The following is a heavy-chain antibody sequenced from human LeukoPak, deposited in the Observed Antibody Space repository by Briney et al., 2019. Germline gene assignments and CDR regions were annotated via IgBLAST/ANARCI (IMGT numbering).Heavy chain of an antibody. CDR1: GYTVTSYY. V-gene: IGHV1-2*02. CDR3: ARTLSVVVAAYIDY. Sequence: ASVKVSCKASGYTVTSYYKHWVRHAPGQGLEWMGWINPNSGGTNYAKKFQGRVTMTRDTSISTAYMELSRLRSDDTAVYYCARTLSVVVAAYIDYWGQGTLVTVSS. J-gene: IGHJ4*02. CDR2: INPNSGGT. D-gene: IGHD2-15*01.